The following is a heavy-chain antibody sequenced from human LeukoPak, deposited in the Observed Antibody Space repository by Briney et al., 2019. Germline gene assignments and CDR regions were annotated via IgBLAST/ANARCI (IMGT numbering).Heavy chain of an antibody. CDR3: ARSRLGGVAVYFDF. CDR2: INWNGDST. V-gene: IGHV3-20*04. J-gene: IGHJ4*02. CDR1: GFTFDDYG. D-gene: IGHD3-10*01. Sequence: GESLRLSCAASGFTFDDYGMSWVRQAPGKGLEWVSGINWNGDSTGYAGSVKGRFTISRDNAKNSLYLQTTSLRAEDTALYYCARSRLGGVAVYFDFWGQGTLVTVSS.